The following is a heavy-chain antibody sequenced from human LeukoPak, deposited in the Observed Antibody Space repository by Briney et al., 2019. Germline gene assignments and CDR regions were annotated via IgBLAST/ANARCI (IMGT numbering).Heavy chain of an antibody. V-gene: IGHV3-7*01. CDR3: ARRLGGPARPEFDY. CDR2: IKRDGSER. CDR1: GFTFSSYW. D-gene: IGHD6-6*01. J-gene: IGHJ4*02. Sequence: GLLRLSCAAPGFTFSSYWMSWVRKAQGKGLEWVANIKRDGSERYYVDSVKGRFTNSRDNAKNSLDLQMNSLRAEDTAVYYCARRLGGPARPEFDYWGQGILVTVSS.